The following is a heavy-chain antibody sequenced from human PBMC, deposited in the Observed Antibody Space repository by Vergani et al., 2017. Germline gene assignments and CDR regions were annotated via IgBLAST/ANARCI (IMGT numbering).Heavy chain of an antibody. J-gene: IGHJ6*02. CDR1: GYTLTELS. CDR2: FDPEDGET. V-gene: IGHV1-24*01. CDR3: ATGVTIVGATREGGIYYYYGMDV. D-gene: IGHD1-26*01. Sequence: QVQLVQSGAEVKKPGASVKVSCKVSGYTLTELSMHWVRQAPGKGLEWMGGFDPEDGETISAQTFQGRVTMTEDTSTDTAYMELSSLRSEDTAVYYCATGVTIVGATREGGIYYYYGMDVWGQGTTVTVSS.